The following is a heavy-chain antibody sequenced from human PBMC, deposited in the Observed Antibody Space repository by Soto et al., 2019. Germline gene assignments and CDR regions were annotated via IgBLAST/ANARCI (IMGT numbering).Heavy chain of an antibody. CDR2: IYFSGST. J-gene: IGHJ4*02. CDR3: ARGGWYVDF. D-gene: IGHD6-19*01. V-gene: IGHV4-59*01. CDR1: GDSMSGSY. Sequence: SETLSLTCTVSGDSMSGSYWSWILQSPGKGLEWIGYIYFSGSTSYNPSLKSRVNISVDTSKNLFSLKMTSVTAADTAVYFCARGGWYVDFWGQGTVVT.